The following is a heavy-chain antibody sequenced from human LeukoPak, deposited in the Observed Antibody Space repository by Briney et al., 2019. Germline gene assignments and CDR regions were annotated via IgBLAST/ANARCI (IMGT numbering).Heavy chain of an antibody. Sequence: GGSLTLSCAASGFTFSSYAMSWVRQAPGKGLEWVSAISGSGGSTYYADSVKGRFTISRDNSKNTLYLQMNSLRAEDTAVYYCAKPVARRITMSEFDYWGQGTLVTVSS. CDR1: GFTFSSYA. CDR3: AKPVARRITMSEFDY. J-gene: IGHJ4*02. V-gene: IGHV3-23*01. CDR2: ISGSGGST. D-gene: IGHD3-10*02.